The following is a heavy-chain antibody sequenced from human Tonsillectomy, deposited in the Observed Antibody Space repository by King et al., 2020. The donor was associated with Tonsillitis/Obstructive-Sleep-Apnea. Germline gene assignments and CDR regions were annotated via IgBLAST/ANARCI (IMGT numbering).Heavy chain of an antibody. J-gene: IGHJ4*02. V-gene: IGHV3-21*01. CDR3: ARTKSFWGSDY. Sequence: VQLVESGGGLVKPGGSLRLSCAASGFTFSSYSMNWVRQAPGKGLEWVSSISSSSSYIYYADSGKGRFTISRDNAKNSLYLQMNSLTAEDTAVYYCARTKSFWGSDYWGQGTLVTVSS. CDR1: GFTFSSYS. CDR2: ISSSSSYI. D-gene: IGHD3-16*01.